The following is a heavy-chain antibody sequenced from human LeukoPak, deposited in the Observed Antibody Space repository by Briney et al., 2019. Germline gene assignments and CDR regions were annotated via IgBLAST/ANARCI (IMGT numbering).Heavy chain of an antibody. CDR3: AREDQDY. CDR1: GFTFNNYA. CDR2: ISSSSSYI. V-gene: IGHV3-21*01. D-gene: IGHD2-2*01. Sequence: PGGSLRLSCAASGFTFNNYAMSWVRQAPGKGLEWVSSISSSSSYIYYADSVRGRFTISRDNAKNSLYLQMNSLRAEDTAVYYCAREDQDYWGQGTLVTVSS. J-gene: IGHJ4*02.